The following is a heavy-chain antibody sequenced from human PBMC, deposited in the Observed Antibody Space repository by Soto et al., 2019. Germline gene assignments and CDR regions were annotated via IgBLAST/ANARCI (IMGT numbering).Heavy chain of an antibody. Sequence: QVQLVESGGGVVQPGRSLRLSCVASGFIFRCYGMHWVRQAPGKELEWVAVISYDGSDKYYADSVKGRFTISRDNSRNTLYLQMNSLRAEDTAVYYCAKGCYGDWIDPWGQGTLVTVSS. D-gene: IGHD6-19*01. CDR2: ISYDGSDK. CDR3: AKGCYGDWIDP. J-gene: IGHJ5*02. V-gene: IGHV3-30*18. CDR1: GFIFRCYG.